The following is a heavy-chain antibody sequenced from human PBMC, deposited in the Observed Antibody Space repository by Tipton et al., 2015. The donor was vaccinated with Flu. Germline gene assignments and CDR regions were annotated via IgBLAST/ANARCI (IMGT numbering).Heavy chain of an antibody. CDR3: ARGSHDSSGYYYEGYFQH. J-gene: IGHJ1*01. CDR1: GFTVSSNY. D-gene: IGHD3-22*01. Sequence: SLRLSCAASGFTVSSNYMSWVRQAPGKGLEWVSVIYSGGSTYYADSVKGRFTISRDSSKNTLYLQINSLRAEDTAVYYCARGSHDSSGYYYEGYFQHWGQGTLVTVSS. CDR2: IYSGGST. V-gene: IGHV3-53*01.